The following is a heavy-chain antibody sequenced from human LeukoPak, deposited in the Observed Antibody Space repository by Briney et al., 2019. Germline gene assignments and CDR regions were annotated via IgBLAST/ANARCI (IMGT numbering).Heavy chain of an antibody. CDR3: ARVRDGYYFDY. D-gene: IGHD5-24*01. CDR1: GFTLSRYW. V-gene: IGHV3-74*03. J-gene: IGHJ4*02. Sequence: GGSLRLSCAASGFTLSRYWMEWVRQAPGKGVGWVSRINSDGSTTTYADSVKGRFTISREKAKNTLYLQMNSLRADDTAVYYCARVRDGYYFDYWGQGTLVTVSS. CDR2: INSDGSTT.